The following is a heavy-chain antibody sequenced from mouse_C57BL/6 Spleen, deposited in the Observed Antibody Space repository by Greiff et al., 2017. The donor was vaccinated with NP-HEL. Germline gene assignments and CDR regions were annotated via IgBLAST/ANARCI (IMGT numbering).Heavy chain of an antibody. Sequence: QVQLKESGAELVKPGASVKISCKASGYAFSSYWMNWVKQRPGKGLEWIGQIYPGDGDTNYNGKFKGKATLTADKSSSTAYMQLSSLTSEDSAVYFCARYEYDEGAMDDWGQGTSVTVSS. CDR2: IYPGDGDT. CDR3: ARYEYDEGAMDD. CDR1: GYAFSSYW. J-gene: IGHJ4*01. V-gene: IGHV1-80*01. D-gene: IGHD2-4*01.